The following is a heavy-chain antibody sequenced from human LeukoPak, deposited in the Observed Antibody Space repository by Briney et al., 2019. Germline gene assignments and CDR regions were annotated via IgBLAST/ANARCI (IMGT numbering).Heavy chain of an antibody. CDR1: GFTFDDYG. J-gene: IGHJ4*02. Sequence: PGGSLRLSCAASGFTFDDYGMSWVRQAPGKGLEWVSGINWNGGSTGYADSVKGRFTISRDNAKNSLYLQMNSLRAEDTALYYCAREGLIWSGYYFGYWGQGTLVTVSS. D-gene: IGHD3-3*01. CDR2: INWNGGST. V-gene: IGHV3-20*04. CDR3: AREGLIWSGYYFGY.